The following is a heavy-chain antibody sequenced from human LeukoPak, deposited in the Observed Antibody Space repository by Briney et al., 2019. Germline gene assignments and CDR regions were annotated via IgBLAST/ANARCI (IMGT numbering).Heavy chain of an antibody. CDR1: GYTFTGYY. D-gene: IGHD3-10*01. CDR2: INPNSGGT. CDR3: ARDFVLGSGILYY. Sequence: ASVKVSCKASGYTFTGYYMHWVRQAPGQGLEWMGWINPNSGGTNYAQKFQGRVTMTRDTSISTAYMELSRLRSDDTAVYYCARDFVLGSGILYYWGQGTLVTVSS. V-gene: IGHV1-2*02. J-gene: IGHJ4*02.